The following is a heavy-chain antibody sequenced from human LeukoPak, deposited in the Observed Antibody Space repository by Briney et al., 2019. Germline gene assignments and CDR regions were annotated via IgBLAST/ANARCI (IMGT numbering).Heavy chain of an antibody. V-gene: IGHV4-4*02. CDR3: ATLPGYRSGWYFGYFDS. CDR2: ISHSGRT. J-gene: IGHJ4*02. Sequence: SGALSLTCAVSGDSISRDNWWTWVRPSPGKGLEWIGEISHSGRTKYTPSLESRVTMSVDKSKNQFSLKLSSVTAADTAVYYCATLPGYRSGWYFGYFDSWGQGALVTVSS. D-gene: IGHD6-19*01. CDR1: GDSISRDNW.